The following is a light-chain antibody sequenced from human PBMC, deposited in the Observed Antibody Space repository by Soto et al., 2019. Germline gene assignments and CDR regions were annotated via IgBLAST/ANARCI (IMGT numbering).Light chain of an antibody. Sequence: QSVLTQAPSASGTPGQRVTISCSGSSSNIGRNTVNWYQQLPGTAPKLLIYSNYQRPSGVPDRFSGSKSGTSAALAISGLQSEDEADDYCAACDDGLIGFVFGPGTKVTVL. V-gene: IGLV1-44*01. CDR3: AACDDGLIGFV. J-gene: IGLJ1*01. CDR1: SSNIGRNT. CDR2: SNY.